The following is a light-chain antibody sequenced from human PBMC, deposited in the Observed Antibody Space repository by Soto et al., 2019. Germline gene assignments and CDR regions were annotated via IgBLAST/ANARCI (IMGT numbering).Light chain of an antibody. Sequence: EIVVTQSPGTLSLSPGERVTLSCRASQSVTSRHLAWYQQKPGQAPRLLIFAASGRPPTIPSRFSGSGSGTDFTLTISRLEAEDFAVYFCQQYHTSPYTFGQGTRLEIK. CDR3: QQYHTSPYT. V-gene: IGKV3-20*01. J-gene: IGKJ2*01. CDR2: AAS. CDR1: QSVTSRH.